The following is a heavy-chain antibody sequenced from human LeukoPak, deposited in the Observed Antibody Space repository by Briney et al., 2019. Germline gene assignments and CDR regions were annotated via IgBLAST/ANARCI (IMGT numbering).Heavy chain of an antibody. CDR1: GFTVSSYA. J-gene: IGHJ3*02. Sequence: GGSLRLSCAASGFTVSSYAMSLVRQAPGKGLEWVSAISGSGGSTYYADSVKGRFTISRDNSKNTLYLQMNSLRAEDTAVYYCAKALLSGLDAFDIWGQGTMVTVSS. CDR2: ISGSGGST. CDR3: AKALLSGLDAFDI. D-gene: IGHD3-10*01. V-gene: IGHV3-23*01.